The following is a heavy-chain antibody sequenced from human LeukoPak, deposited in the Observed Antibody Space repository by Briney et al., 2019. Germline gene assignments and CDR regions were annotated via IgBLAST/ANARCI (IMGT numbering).Heavy chain of an antibody. Sequence: PSETLSLTCTVSGGSISSYYWSWIRQPAGKGLEWIGRIYTSGSTNYNPSLKSRVTMSVDTSKNQFSLKLSSVTAADTAVYYYARGLDYYGSGTTHYYYYGMDVWGQGTTVTVSS. V-gene: IGHV4-4*07. J-gene: IGHJ6*02. CDR2: IYTSGST. CDR1: GGSISSYY. D-gene: IGHD3-10*01. CDR3: ARGLDYYGSGTTHYYYYGMDV.